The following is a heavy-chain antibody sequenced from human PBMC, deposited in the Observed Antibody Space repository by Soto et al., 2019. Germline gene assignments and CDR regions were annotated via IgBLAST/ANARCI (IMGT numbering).Heavy chain of an antibody. D-gene: IGHD3-22*01. CDR1: GGSFSGYY. Sequence: SETLSLTCAVYGGSFSGYYWSWIRQPPGKGLEWIGEINHSGSTNYNPSLKSRVTISVDTSKNQFSLKLSSVTAADTAVYYCARSYYYDRIGYWGQGTLVTVSS. J-gene: IGHJ4*02. CDR3: ARSYYYDRIGY. CDR2: INHSGST. V-gene: IGHV4-34*01.